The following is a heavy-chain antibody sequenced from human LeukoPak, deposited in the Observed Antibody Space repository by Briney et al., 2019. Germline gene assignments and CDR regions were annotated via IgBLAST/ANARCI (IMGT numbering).Heavy chain of an antibody. Sequence: SETLSLTCTVSGGSFRDYYWSWIRQPPGKGLEWIGYLYDSGSTIYNPSLKSRVTISVDTSKNQFSLKLSSVTAADTAVYYCARDPDYWGQGTLVTVSS. V-gene: IGHV4-59*01. CDR3: ARDPDY. J-gene: IGHJ4*02. CDR1: GGSFRDYY. CDR2: LYDSGST.